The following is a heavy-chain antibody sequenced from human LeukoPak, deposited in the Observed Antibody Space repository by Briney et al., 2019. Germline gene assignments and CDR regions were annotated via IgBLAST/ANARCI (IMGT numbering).Heavy chain of an antibody. J-gene: IGHJ1*01. CDR2: ISFDGSDK. Sequence: GRSLRLSCAASGFTFSSYGMHWVRQAPGKGPEWVAVISFDGSDKYYADSVKGRFTVSRDNSKNTLYLQMNSLRAEDTAVYYCAKGVPGIAAAGTGYFQHWGQGTLVTVSS. CDR1: GFTFSSYG. CDR3: AKGVPGIAAAGTGYFQH. V-gene: IGHV3-30*18. D-gene: IGHD6-13*01.